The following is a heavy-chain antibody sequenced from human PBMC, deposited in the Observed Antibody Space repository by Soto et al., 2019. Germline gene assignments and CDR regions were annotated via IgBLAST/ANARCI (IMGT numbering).Heavy chain of an antibody. J-gene: IGHJ5*02. V-gene: IGHV3-30-3*01. CDR3: AREGQRIRGVITNGPTSS. CDR1: GFTFSGSA. D-gene: IGHD3-10*01. CDR2: ISYDGSNK. Sequence: PGGSLRLSCAASGFTFSGSAMHWVCQAPGKGLEWVAVISYDGSNKYYADSVKGRFTISRDNSKNTLYLQMNSLRAEDTAVYYCAREGQRIRGVITNGPTSSWGQGTLVTVSS.